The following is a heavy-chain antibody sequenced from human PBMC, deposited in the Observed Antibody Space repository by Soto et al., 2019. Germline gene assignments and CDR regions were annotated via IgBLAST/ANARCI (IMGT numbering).Heavy chain of an antibody. J-gene: IGHJ6*02. D-gene: IGHD2-2*01. Sequence: AGGSLRLSCAASGFTFSSYGMHWVRQAPGKGLEWVAVIWFDGSTKYYADSVKGRFTISRDNSESTLYLQMNSLRAEDTAVYYCARWVVPAASTFFYYYGMDVWGQGTTVTVSS. V-gene: IGHV3-33*01. CDR1: GFTFSSYG. CDR2: IWFDGSTK. CDR3: ARWVVPAASTFFYYYGMDV.